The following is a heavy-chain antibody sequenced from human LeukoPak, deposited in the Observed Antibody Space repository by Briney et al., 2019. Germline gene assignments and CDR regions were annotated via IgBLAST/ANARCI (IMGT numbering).Heavy chain of an antibody. Sequence: PSETLSLTCTVSGGSISSYYWSWIRQPPGRGLEWIGYIYYSGSTNYNPSLKSRVTISVDTSKNQFSLKLSSVTAADTAVYYCARGAAAAGFDAFDIWGQGTMVTVSS. J-gene: IGHJ3*02. D-gene: IGHD6-13*01. CDR3: ARGAAAAGFDAFDI. CDR2: IYYSGST. CDR1: GGSISSYY. V-gene: IGHV4-59*12.